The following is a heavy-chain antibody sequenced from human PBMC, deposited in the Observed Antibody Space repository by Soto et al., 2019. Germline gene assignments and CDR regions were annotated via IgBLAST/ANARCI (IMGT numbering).Heavy chain of an antibody. CDR1: GGSFRREA. J-gene: IGHJ3*01. CDR2: ILPFFNTA. V-gene: IGHV1-69*12. CDR3: ARGREFGGNSDAVDG. Sequence: QVQLVQSGAEVKKPGSSVKVSCKASGGSFRREAINWVRQAPGQGPEWMGGILPFFNTADYAQKFQGRVTLTADVSTTTVYMELGSRRCEDTAVYDCARGREFGGNSDAVDGWGQGTMVIVSS. D-gene: IGHD2-15*01.